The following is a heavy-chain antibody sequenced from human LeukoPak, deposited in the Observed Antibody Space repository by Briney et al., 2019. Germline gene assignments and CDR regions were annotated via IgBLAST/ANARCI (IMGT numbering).Heavy chain of an antibody. V-gene: IGHV4-38-2*02. CDR1: GYSISSGYY. CDR3: ARGDDNSGPEKYSFNF. CDR2: IYHSGST. J-gene: IGHJ4*02. D-gene: IGHD3-22*01. Sequence: SETLSLTCTVSGYSISSGYYWGWIRQPPGKGLEWIGSIYHSGSTYYNPSLKSRVTMSVDTSKNQFSLKLRSVTAADTAVYFCARGDDNSGPEKYSFNFWGQGTPVTVSS.